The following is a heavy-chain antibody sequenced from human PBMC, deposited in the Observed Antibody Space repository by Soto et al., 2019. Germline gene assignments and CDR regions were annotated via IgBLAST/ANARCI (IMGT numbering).Heavy chain of an antibody. CDR3: SRRAPEGFDP. Sequence: LSLTCTVCGGSISKSSYYWVWIRQPPGKGLEWVGSMSYSGSTYYNPSLKSRVAISVDTSKNQLSLQVSSVTAADTAVYYCSRRAPEGFDPWGQGTLVTVSS. CDR1: GGSISKSSYY. J-gene: IGHJ5*02. CDR2: MSYSGST. V-gene: IGHV4-39*01.